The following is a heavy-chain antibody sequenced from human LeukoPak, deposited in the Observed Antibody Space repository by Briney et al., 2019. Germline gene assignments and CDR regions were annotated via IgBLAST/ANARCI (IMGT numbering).Heavy chain of an antibody. CDR1: GGSISSGGYY. Sequence: TSQTLSLTCTVSGGSISSGGYYWSWLRQHPGKGLEWIGYIYYSGSTYYNPSLKSRVTISVDTSKNQFSLKLSSVTAADTAVYYCARDTRYCSGGSCYRHIDYWGQGTLVTVSS. CDR2: IYYSGST. D-gene: IGHD2-15*01. CDR3: ARDTRYCSGGSCYRHIDY. J-gene: IGHJ4*02. V-gene: IGHV4-31*03.